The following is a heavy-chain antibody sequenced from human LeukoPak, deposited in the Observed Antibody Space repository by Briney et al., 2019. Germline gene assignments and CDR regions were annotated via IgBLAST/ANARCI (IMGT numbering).Heavy chain of an antibody. J-gene: IGHJ4*02. V-gene: IGHV4-59*01. D-gene: IGHD6-13*01. CDR2: IYYSGST. CDR1: GGSISSYY. CDR3: ARGTIAAAGLFDY. Sequence: PSETLSLACTVSGGSISSYYWSWIRQPPGKGLEWIGYIYYSGSTNYNPSLNSRVTISVDTSKNQFSLKLSSVTAADTAVYYCARGTIAAAGLFDYWGQGTLVTVSS.